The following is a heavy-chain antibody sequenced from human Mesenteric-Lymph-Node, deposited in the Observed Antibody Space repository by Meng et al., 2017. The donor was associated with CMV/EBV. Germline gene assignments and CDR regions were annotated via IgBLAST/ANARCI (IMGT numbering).Heavy chain of an antibody. D-gene: IGHD1-7*01. Sequence: GGSLRLSCETSGFTFSTYGMHWVRLAPGKGLEWVAFLHYDESREYYEDSVKGRFTIPRDNSKSTLYLQMVSLRLEDTAVYYCAKIGSAGTYFDLWGQGTLVTVSS. J-gene: IGHJ4*02. CDR2: LHYDESRE. V-gene: IGHV3-30*02. CDR1: GFTFSTYG. CDR3: AKIGSAGTYFDL.